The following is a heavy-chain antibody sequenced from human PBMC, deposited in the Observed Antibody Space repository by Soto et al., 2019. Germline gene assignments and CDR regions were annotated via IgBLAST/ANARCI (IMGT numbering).Heavy chain of an antibody. V-gene: IGHV3-21*06. CDR3: ARESEDLTSNFDY. Sequence: GGSLRLSCAASGFTYTRYSMNWVRQAPGKGLEWVSSISSTTNYIYYGDSMKGRFTISRDNAKNSLYLEMNSLRAEDTAVYYCARESEDLTSNFDYWGQGTLVTVSS. CDR2: ISSTTNYI. J-gene: IGHJ4*02. CDR1: GFTYTRYS.